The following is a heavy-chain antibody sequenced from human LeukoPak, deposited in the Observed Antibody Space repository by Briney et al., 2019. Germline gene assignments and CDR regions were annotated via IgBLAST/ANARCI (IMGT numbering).Heavy chain of an antibody. CDR3: ARELSPTYYYDSSGYYTEV. CDR2: ISGSGGST. Sequence: GGSLRLSCAASGFTFSSYAMSWVRQAPGKGLEWVSAISGSGGSTYYADSVKGRFTISRDNSKNTLYLQMNSLRAEDTAVYYCARELSPTYYYDSSGYYTEVWGQGTMVTVSS. V-gene: IGHV3-23*01. J-gene: IGHJ3*01. CDR1: GFTFSSYA. D-gene: IGHD3-22*01.